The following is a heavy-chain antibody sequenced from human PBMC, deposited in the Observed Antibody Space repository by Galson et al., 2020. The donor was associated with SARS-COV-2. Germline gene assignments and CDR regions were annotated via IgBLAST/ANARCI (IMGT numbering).Heavy chain of an antibody. V-gene: IGHV4-39*01. Sequence: SETLSLTCTVSGGSVSSSSYYWGWVRQPPGKGQEWIGIIYDSGSTYYNPSLKSRVTISVDTSKNQFSLKMNSVTAADTAVYYCARLTPTQWELPNYFDYWGQGTLVTVSS. CDR3: ARLTPTQWELPNYFDY. D-gene: IGHD1-26*01. CDR2: IYDSGST. CDR1: GGSVSSSSYY. J-gene: IGHJ4*02.